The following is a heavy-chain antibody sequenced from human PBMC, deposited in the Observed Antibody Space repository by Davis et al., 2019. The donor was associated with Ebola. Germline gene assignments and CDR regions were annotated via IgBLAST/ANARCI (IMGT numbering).Heavy chain of an antibody. Sequence: ETLSLTCTVSGGSISSYYWSWVRQAPGPGLEWVSVIYSGGSTYYADSVKGRFTISRDNSKNTLYLQMNSLRAEDTAVYYCAKRGMDVWGQGTTVTVSS. CDR3: AKRGMDV. V-gene: IGHV3-66*04. CDR1: GGSISSYY. CDR2: IYSGGST. J-gene: IGHJ6*02.